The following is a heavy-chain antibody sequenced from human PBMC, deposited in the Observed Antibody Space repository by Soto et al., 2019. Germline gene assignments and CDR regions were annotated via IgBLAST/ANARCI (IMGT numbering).Heavy chain of an antibody. D-gene: IGHD3-10*01. J-gene: IGHJ6*03. CDR1: SGSFNTYY. V-gene: IGHV4-34*02. Sequence: QVQLQQWGAGLLKPSETLSLTCAVYSGSFNTYYWSWVRQPPGRGLEWIAESNHFGRTNDNPSFTSRLTISVDTFKNQLSLSRSSVTDVYTAVYDWARVSRVTGTSWGVLYYMHVWGTGTPVTVSS. CDR2: SNHFGRT. CDR3: ARVSRVTGTSWGVLYYMHV.